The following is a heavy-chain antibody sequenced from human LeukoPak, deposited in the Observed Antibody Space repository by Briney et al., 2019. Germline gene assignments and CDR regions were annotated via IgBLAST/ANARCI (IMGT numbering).Heavy chain of an antibody. CDR3: AKQYGGYFEY. V-gene: IGHV3-30*02. CDR1: GFPFSSYG. D-gene: IGHD6-13*01. J-gene: IGHJ4*02. Sequence: QTGGSLRLSCAASGFPFSSYGMHWVRQAPGKGPEWVAFMRFDGSIEYYADSVRGRFTISRDNSKNTLYLQMDSLRPEDTAVYYCAKQYGGYFEYWGQGTLVSVSS. CDR2: MRFDGSIE.